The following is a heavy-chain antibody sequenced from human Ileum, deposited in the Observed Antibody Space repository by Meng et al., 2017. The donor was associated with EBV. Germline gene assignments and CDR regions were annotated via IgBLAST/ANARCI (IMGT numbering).Heavy chain of an antibody. J-gene: IGHJ2*01. V-gene: IGHV1-2*02. CDR1: GYTFTSYA. CDR3: ARDSRHCTSASCYSWYFDL. D-gene: IGHD2-2*02. Sequence: QVQLVHSGAEVKKPGASVKAYCKASGYTFTSYAMHGVRQAPGQRLEWMGWINPNSGATEYAQNFQGRVTMTRDTSISTAYMELSRLRSDDTAVYYCARDSRHCTSASCYSWYFDLWGRGTLVTVSS. CDR2: INPNSGAT.